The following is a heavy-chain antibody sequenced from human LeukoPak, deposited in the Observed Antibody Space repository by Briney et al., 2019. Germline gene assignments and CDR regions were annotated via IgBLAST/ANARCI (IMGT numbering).Heavy chain of an antibody. CDR2: ININEGP. J-gene: IGHJ4*02. V-gene: IGHV4-4*07. CDR1: GGSISSYH. D-gene: IGHD3-3*01. Sequence: SETLSLTCTVSGGSISSYHWSWIRQPAGKGLEWIGHININEGPKYNPSLRSRVTMSADTSRNQYSLKLSSVTAADTAVYYCARHGSGYYPYYFDYWGQGTLVTVSS. CDR3: ARHGSGYYPYYFDY.